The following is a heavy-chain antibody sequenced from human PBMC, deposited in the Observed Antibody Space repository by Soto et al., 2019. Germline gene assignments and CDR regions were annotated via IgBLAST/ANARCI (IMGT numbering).Heavy chain of an antibody. V-gene: IGHV3-7*01. CDR1: GFTFSSYW. D-gene: IGHD6-19*01. CDR2: IKQDGSEK. Sequence: EVQLVQSGGGLVQPGGSLRLSCAASGFTFSSYWMSWVRQAPGKGLEWVANIKQDGSEKYYVDSVKGRFTISRDNAKNSLYLQMNSLRAEDTAVYYCARDWGVAGTYFDYWGQGTLVTVSS. J-gene: IGHJ4*02. CDR3: ARDWGVAGTYFDY.